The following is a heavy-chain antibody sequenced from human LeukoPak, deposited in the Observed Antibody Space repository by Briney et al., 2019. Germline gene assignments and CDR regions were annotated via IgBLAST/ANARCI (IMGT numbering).Heavy chain of an antibody. Sequence: ASVTVSCKASGGTFSSYAISWVRQAPGQGLEWMGRIIPILGIANYAQKFQGRVTITADKSTSTAYMELSSLRSEDTAVYYCARDADDYGDYALGHYYYGMDVWGQGTTVTVSS. CDR1: GGTFSSYA. CDR2: IIPILGIA. CDR3: ARDADDYGDYALGHYYYGMDV. J-gene: IGHJ6*02. V-gene: IGHV1-69*04. D-gene: IGHD4-17*01.